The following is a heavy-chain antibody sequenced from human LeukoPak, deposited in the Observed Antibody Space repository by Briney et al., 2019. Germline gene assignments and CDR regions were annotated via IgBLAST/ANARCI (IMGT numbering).Heavy chain of an antibody. J-gene: IGHJ3*02. CDR1: GFTFSSYA. V-gene: IGHV3-23*01. Sequence: GGSLRLSCAASGFTFSSYAMSWVRQAPGKGLEWVSAISGSGGSTYYADSVKGRFTISRDNAKNSLYLQMNSLRAEDTAVYYCARDGLYAFDIWGQGTMVTVSS. CDR2: ISGSGGST. CDR3: ARDGLYAFDI.